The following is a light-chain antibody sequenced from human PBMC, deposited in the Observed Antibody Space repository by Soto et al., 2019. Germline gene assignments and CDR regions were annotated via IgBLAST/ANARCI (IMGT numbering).Light chain of an antibody. CDR3: QSYDSSLSGYV. Sequence: QSVLTQPPSVSGAPGQRVTISCTGSSSNIGADYDVHWYQQLPGTAPKLLIYGNSNRPSGVPDRFSGSRSGTSASLAITGLQAEDGADYYCQSYDSSLSGYVFGTGTKLTVL. J-gene: IGLJ1*01. CDR2: GNS. CDR1: SSNIGADYD. V-gene: IGLV1-40*01.